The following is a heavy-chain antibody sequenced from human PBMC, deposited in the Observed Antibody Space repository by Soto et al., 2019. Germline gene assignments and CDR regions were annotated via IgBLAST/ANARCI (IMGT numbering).Heavy chain of an antibody. V-gene: IGHV1-2*02. J-gene: IGHJ4*02. CDR2: INPNSGGT. CDR3: ARDGPYYYDSSGYYSPGFFDY. CDR1: GYSFTDYH. D-gene: IGHD3-22*01. Sequence: GASVKVSCKASGYSFTDYHIHWVRQAPGQGLEWMGWINPNSGGTNYAQKFQGRVTMTRDTSISTAYMELSRLRSDDTAVYYCARDGPYYYDSSGYYSPGFFDYWGQGTLVTVSS.